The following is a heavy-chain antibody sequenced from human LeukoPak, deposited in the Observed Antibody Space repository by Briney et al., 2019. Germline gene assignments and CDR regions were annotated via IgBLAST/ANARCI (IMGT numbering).Heavy chain of an antibody. Sequence: GGSLRLSCAASGFTFSSYSMNWVRQAPGKGLEWVSYISSSSSTIYYADSVKGRFTISRDNAKDSLYLQMNSLRDEDTAVYYCARVDGDYGPSWFDPWGQGTLVTVSS. J-gene: IGHJ5*02. CDR1: GFTFSSYS. V-gene: IGHV3-48*02. D-gene: IGHD4-17*01. CDR3: ARVDGDYGPSWFDP. CDR2: ISSSSSTI.